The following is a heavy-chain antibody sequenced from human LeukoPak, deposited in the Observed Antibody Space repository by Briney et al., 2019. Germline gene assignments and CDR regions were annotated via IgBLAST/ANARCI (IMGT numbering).Heavy chain of an antibody. CDR2: IYPDDSDT. J-gene: IGHJ3*02. V-gene: IGHV5-51*01. CDR3: ASTTPSERYYFSAFDI. Sequence: GESLKISCKGSGYSFTSYWIGWVRQMPGKGLEWMGIIYPDDSDTRYSPSFQGQVIISADKSIHTAYLQWSSLKASDTAMYYCASTTPSERYYFSAFDIWGQGTMVTVSS. CDR1: GYSFTSYW. D-gene: IGHD1-26*01.